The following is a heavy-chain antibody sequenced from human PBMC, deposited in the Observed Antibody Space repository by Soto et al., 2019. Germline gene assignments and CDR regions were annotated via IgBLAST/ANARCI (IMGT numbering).Heavy chain of an antibody. J-gene: IGHJ4*02. CDR1: GYTFSSFG. D-gene: IGHD3-22*01. V-gene: IGHV1-18*01. CDR3: ARAITMMFLAPAY. Sequence: ASVKVSCKTTGYTFSSFGVSWVRQAPGHGLEWVGWISSYNDDKKYAQKFQGRVTITKDTSTNTAYLELRSLTSDDTAGYYCARAITMMFLAPAYWGQGTLVTVSS. CDR2: ISSYNDDK.